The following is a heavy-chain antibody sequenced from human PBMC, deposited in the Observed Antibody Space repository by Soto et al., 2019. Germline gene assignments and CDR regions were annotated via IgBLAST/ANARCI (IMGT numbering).Heavy chain of an antibody. CDR1: GGSISSYY. J-gene: IGHJ6*02. D-gene: IGHD3-10*01. Sequence: SETLSLTCTVSGGSISSYYWSWIRQPPGKGLEWIGYIYYSGSTNYNPSLKSRVTISVDTSKNQFSLKLSSVTAADTAVYYCARGALWFGELYTGMDVWGQGTTVTVSS. CDR3: ARGALWFGELYTGMDV. CDR2: IYYSGST. V-gene: IGHV4-59*01.